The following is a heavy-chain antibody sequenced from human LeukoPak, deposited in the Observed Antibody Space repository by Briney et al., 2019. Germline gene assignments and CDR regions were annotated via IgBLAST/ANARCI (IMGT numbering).Heavy chain of an antibody. V-gene: IGHV1-69*13. Sequence: SVKVSCKASGGTFSSYAISWVRQAPGQGLEWMGGIIPIFGTANYAQKFQGRVTITADESTSTAYMELSSLRSEDTAVYYCARTSPYSSGWNNWFDPWGQGTLVTVSS. CDR3: ARTSPYSSGWNNWFDP. D-gene: IGHD6-19*01. CDR2: IIPIFGTA. J-gene: IGHJ5*02. CDR1: GGTFSSYA.